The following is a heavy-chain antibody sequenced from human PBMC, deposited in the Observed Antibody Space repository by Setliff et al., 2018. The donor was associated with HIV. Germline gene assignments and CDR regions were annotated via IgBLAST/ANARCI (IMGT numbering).Heavy chain of an antibody. Sequence: PGGSLRLSCAASGFTFSSYTMHWVRQAPGKGLEWVASISGGGKSIYYADSVKGRSTISRDNADRSLYLQMNSLRAEDTAVYYCVKDEEYIGVVSATMNMPGYYHYYYMDVWGKGSTVTVSS. D-gene: IGHD2-2*01. J-gene: IGHJ6*03. V-gene: IGHV3-21*01. CDR3: VKDEEYIGVVSATMNMPGYYHYYYMDV. CDR1: GFTFSSYT. CDR2: ISGGGKSI.